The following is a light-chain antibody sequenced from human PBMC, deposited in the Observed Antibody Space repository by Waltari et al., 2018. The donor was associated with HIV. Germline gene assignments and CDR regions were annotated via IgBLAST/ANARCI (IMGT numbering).Light chain of an antibody. J-gene: IGLJ1*01. V-gene: IGLV2-23*02. CDR2: DVS. CDR3: CSYAGSSTKDV. CDR1: SSDVGGYNY. Sequence: QSALTQPASVSGSPGQSITISCTGTSSDVGGYNYGSWYQQHPGKAPKLMIYDVSKRPSGVSNRFSCSKSGNTASLTISGLQAEDEADYYCCSYAGSSTKDVFGTGTKVTVL.